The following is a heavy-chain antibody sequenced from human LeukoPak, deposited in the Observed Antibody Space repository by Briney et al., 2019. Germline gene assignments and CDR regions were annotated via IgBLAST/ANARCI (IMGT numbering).Heavy chain of an antibody. J-gene: IGHJ4*02. Sequence: PSETLSLTCTVSGGSISSSSYYWGWIRQPPGKGLEWIGSIYYSGSTYYNPSLKSRVTISVDTSKNQFSLKLSSVTAADTAVYYCARRGYDFWSGYPYFDYWGQGTLVTVSS. D-gene: IGHD3-3*01. CDR3: ARRGYDFWSGYPYFDY. CDR1: GGSISSSSYY. CDR2: IYYSGST. V-gene: IGHV4-39*01.